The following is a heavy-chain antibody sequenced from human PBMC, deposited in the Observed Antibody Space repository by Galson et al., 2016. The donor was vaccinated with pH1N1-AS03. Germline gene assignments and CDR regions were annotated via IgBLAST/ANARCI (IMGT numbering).Heavy chain of an antibody. CDR3: VKESPKEAGDY. CDR2: IQYDESYR. CDR1: GFTLSGYG. V-gene: IGHV3-30*02. J-gene: IGHJ4*02. Sequence: SLRLSCAASGFTLSGYGMHWVRQAPGKGPEGVAFIQYDESYRNYADSVKGRFSISRDISKNTLYLQMNSLRVEDTAMFYCVKESPKEAGDYWGRGVMVTVSS.